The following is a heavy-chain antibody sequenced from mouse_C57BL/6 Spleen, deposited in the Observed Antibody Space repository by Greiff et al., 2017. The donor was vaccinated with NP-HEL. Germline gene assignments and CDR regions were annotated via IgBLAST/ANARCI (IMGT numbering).Heavy chain of an antibody. CDR2: IYPRSGNT. CDR1: GYTFTSYG. CDR3: ARDYGSSYDDY. V-gene: IGHV1-81*01. D-gene: IGHD1-1*01. Sequence: VQVVESGAELARPGASVKLSCKASGYTFTSYGISWVKQRTGQGLEWIGEIYPRSGNTYYNEKFKGKATLTADKSSSTAYMELRSLTSEDSAVYFCARDYGSSYDDYWGQGTTLTVSS. J-gene: IGHJ2*01.